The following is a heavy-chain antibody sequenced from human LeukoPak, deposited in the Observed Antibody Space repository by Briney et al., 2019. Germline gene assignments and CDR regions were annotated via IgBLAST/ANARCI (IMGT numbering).Heavy chain of an antibody. CDR3: ARDFYDSSGYYYDY. CDR1: GFTFSDYY. Sequence: GGSLRLSCAASGFTFSDYYMSWIRQAPGKGLEWVSAISGGGEKTYYADSVKGRFTISRDNSKGTLYLQMNSLGAEDSALYYCARDFYDSSGYYYDYWGQGTLVTVSS. V-gene: IGHV3-23*01. CDR2: ISGGGEKT. J-gene: IGHJ4*02. D-gene: IGHD3-22*01.